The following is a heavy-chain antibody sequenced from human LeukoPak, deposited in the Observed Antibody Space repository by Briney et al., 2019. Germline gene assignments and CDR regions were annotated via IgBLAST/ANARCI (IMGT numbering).Heavy chain of an antibody. J-gene: IGHJ6*04. CDR1: GFTFSSYG. Sequence: PGGSLRLSCAASGFTFSSYGMSWVRQAPGKGLEWVSGISGSSGNTHYADSVKGRFTISRDNSKNTLYLQMNSLRAEDTAVYYCARDDALRYFDWLLLDVWGKGTTVTVSS. D-gene: IGHD3-9*01. V-gene: IGHV3-23*01. CDR2: ISGSSGNT. CDR3: ARDDALRYFDWLLLDV.